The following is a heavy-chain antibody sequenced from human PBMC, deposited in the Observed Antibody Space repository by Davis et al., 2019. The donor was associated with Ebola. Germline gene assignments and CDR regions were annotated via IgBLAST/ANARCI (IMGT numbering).Heavy chain of an antibody. CDR2: ISGSGGST. J-gene: IGHJ4*02. V-gene: IGHV3-23*01. D-gene: IGHD1-7*01. CDR1: GFTFSSYA. Sequence: GESLKISCAASGFTFSSYAMSWVRQAPGKGLEWVSAISGSGGSTYYADSVKGRFTISRDNSKNTLYLQMNSLRAEDTAVYYCAKHLITGTTVPFDYWGQGTLVTVSS. CDR3: AKHLITGTTVPFDY.